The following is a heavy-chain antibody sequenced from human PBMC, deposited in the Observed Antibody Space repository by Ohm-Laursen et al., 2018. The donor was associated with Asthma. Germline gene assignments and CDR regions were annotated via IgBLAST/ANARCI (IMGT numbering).Heavy chain of an antibody. Sequence: GSLRLSCAASEFTFSLYSMNWVRQAPGKGLEWVAKINPLGYEKYYMDSVRGRFTVSRDNAKNSLYLEMNSLRVEDTAVYYCVTDAWWSYVHWGLGTLVTVSS. V-gene: IGHV3-7*01. D-gene: IGHD1-26*01. CDR3: VTDAWWSYVH. J-gene: IGHJ4*02. CDR1: EFTFSLYS. CDR2: INPLGYEK.